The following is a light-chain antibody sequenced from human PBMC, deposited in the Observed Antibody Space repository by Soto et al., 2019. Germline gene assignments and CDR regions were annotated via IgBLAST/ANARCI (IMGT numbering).Light chain of an antibody. V-gene: IGKV3-20*01. J-gene: IGKJ2*01. CDR3: QQYDYSPYT. Sequence: EIVLTQSPGTLSLSPGERATLSCRASQSVSSTYLARYQQKPGQAPRLLMYAASSRETGIPDTFSGSGSGTDFTLTISRLEPEDFAVYYCQQYDYSPYTFGQGTKLEIK. CDR1: QSVSSTY. CDR2: AAS.